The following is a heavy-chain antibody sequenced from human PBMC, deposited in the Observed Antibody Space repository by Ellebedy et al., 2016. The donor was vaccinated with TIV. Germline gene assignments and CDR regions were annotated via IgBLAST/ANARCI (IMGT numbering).Heavy chain of an antibody. CDR1: GFLFNNYS. V-gene: IGHV3-21*01. CDR3: ARSGEHDT. Sequence: PGGSLRLSCAASGFLFNNYSMNWVRQAPRQGLEWISSISSNGYYIYYADSVKGRFTISRDDAKNSLFLQMNSLRAEDTAVYHCARSGEHDTWGQGTLVAVSS. J-gene: IGHJ5*02. D-gene: IGHD1-26*01. CDR2: ISSNGYYI.